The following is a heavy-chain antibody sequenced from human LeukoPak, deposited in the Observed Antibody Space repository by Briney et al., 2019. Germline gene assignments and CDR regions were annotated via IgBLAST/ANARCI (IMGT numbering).Heavy chain of an antibody. J-gene: IGHJ4*02. CDR3: ARDGYGSIDY. CDR1: GFTFSNYW. V-gene: IGHV3-74*01. CDR2: INSDGSST. D-gene: IGHD2-15*01. Sequence: GGSLRLSCAASGFTFSNYWMHWVRQAPGKGLVWVSRINSDGSSTTYADSVKGRFTISRDNAKISLYLQMNSLRAEDTAVYYCARDGYGSIDYWGQGTLVTVSS.